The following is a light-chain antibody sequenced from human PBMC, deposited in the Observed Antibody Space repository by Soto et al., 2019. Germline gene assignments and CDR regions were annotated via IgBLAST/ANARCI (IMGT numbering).Light chain of an antibody. CDR3: SSHTSSSTLYV. Sequence: QSALTQPASVSGSPGQSITIYCTGTSSDVGGYNYVSWYQQHPGKVPKLMIYDVSNRPSGVSNRFSGSKSGNTASLTISGLQAEDEADYYCSSHTSSSTLYVFGTGTKVTVL. V-gene: IGLV2-14*01. CDR1: SSDVGGYNY. J-gene: IGLJ1*01. CDR2: DVS.